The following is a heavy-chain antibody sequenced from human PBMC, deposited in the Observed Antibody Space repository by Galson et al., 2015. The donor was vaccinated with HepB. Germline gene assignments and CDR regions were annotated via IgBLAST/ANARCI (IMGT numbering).Heavy chain of an antibody. V-gene: IGHV1-46*04. Sequence: SVKVSCKASGYTFTSYYMHWVRQAPGQGLEWMGIINPSGGSTSYAQKLQGRVTMTRDTSTSTVYMELSSLRSEDTAVYYCARGLVAGLDAFDIWGQGTMVTVSS. CDR3: ARGLVAGLDAFDI. CDR2: INPSGGST. J-gene: IGHJ3*02. CDR1: GYTFTSYY. D-gene: IGHD6-19*01.